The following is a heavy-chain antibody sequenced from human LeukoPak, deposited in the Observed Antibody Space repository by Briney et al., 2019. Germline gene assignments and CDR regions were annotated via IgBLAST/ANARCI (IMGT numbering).Heavy chain of an antibody. J-gene: IGHJ4*02. Sequence: SETLSLTCTVSGGSFSSSPYYWGWIRQPPGKGLEWIGSVYDSGSTFYNPSLKSRVTISIDTFKNQFSLMLTSVTAADTAVYYCAKTGSSIAARPPDYWGQGTLVIDSS. CDR1: GGSFSSSPYY. CDR2: VYDSGST. D-gene: IGHD6-6*01. CDR3: AKTGSSIAARPPDY. V-gene: IGHV4-39*07.